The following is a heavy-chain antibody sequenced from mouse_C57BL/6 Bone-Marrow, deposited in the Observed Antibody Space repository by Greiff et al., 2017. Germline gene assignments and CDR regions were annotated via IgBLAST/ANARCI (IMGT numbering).Heavy chain of an antibody. V-gene: IGHV1-59*01. Sequence: VQLQQPGAELVRPGTSVKLSCKASGYTFTSYWMHWVKQRPGQGLEWIGVIDPSDSYTNYNQKFKGKATLTVDTSSSTAYMQLSSLTSEDSAVYDCARKEGDYYSSSYNYSMGYCGQGTSVTASS. D-gene: IGHD1-1*01. J-gene: IGHJ4*01. CDR1: GYTFTSYW. CDR2: IDPSDSYT. CDR3: ARKEGDYYSSSYNYSMGY.